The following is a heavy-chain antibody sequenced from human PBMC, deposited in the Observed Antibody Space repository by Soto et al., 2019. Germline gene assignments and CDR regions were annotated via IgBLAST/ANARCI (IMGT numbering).Heavy chain of an antibody. CDR2: IYYSGST. CDR1: GGSVSSSGYY. J-gene: IGHJ4*02. D-gene: IGHD3-9*01. V-gene: IGHV4-39*01. Sequence: QLQLQESGPGLVKPSETLSLTCTVSGGSVSSSGYYWGWIRQPPGKGLEWIGSIYYSGSTYYNPSLKSRVTISVATSKNQFSLKLSSVAAADTAVYYCARGRYFDWAFDYWGQGTLVTVSS. CDR3: ARGRYFDWAFDY.